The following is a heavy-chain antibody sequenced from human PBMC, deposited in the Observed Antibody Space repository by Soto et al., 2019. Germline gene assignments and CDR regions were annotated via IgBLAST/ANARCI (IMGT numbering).Heavy chain of an antibody. CDR2: INHSGST. J-gene: IGHJ6*02. V-gene: IGHV4-34*01. D-gene: IGHD3-10*01. Sequence: SETLSLTCAVYGGSFSGYYWSWIRQPPGKGLEWMGEINHSGSTNYNPSLKSRVTISVDTSKNQFSLQLSSVTAADTAVYYCARGRVTYYYGSGSTRDYYYYYGMDVWGQGTTVTVSS. CDR3: ARGRVTYYYGSGSTRDYYYYYGMDV. CDR1: GGSFSGYY.